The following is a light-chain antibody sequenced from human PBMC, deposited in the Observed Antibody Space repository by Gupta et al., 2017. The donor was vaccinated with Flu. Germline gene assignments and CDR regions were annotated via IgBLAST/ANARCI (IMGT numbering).Light chain of an antibody. Sequence: PSSLAAPVAARVTITCLASQVISSNLAWYQQKPGKAPKVLLYAASTLQSGVPSRFSGSGSGTEFTLTISTLQPEDFATYYCQQLDSLPRTFGQGTKLEIK. V-gene: IGKV1-9*01. J-gene: IGKJ2*01. CDR1: QVISSN. CDR3: QQLDSLPRT. CDR2: AAS.